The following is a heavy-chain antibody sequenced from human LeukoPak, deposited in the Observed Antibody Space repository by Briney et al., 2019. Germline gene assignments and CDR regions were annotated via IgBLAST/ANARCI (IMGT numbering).Heavy chain of an antibody. CDR3: ARAPSDSGWYVFPPKTLYYFDY. CDR2: LKQDGSEK. V-gene: IGHV3-7*03. CDR1: GFTFSSYW. J-gene: IGHJ4*02. D-gene: IGHD6-19*01. Sequence: GGSLRLSCAASGFTFSSYWMSWVRQAPGKGLEWVANLKQDGSEKYYVDSVKGRFTISRDNAKNSLYLQMNSLRAEDTAVYYCARAPSDSGWYVFPPKTLYYFDYWGQGTLVTVSS.